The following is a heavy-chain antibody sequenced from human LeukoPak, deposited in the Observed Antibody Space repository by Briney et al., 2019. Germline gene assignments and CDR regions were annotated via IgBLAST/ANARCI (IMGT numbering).Heavy chain of an antibody. V-gene: IGHV1-18*01. CDR3: AGNLMDTAMARSLDS. CDR2: ISAYNGNT. CDR1: GYTFTSYG. D-gene: IGHD5-18*01. Sequence: GASVKVSCKASGYTFTSYGISWVRQAPGQGLEWMGWISAYNGNTNYAQELQGRVTMTTDTSTSTAYMELRSLRSDDTAVYYCAGNLMDTAMARSLDSWGQRTLVTVSS. J-gene: IGHJ4*02.